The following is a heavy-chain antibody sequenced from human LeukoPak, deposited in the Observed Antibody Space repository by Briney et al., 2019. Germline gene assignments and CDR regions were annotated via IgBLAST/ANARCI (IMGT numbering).Heavy chain of an antibody. CDR3: AKLGTERRDFDY. CDR1: GFTSSSYA. V-gene: IGHV3-23*01. Sequence: GGSLRLSCAASGFTSSSYAMSWVRQAPGKGLEWVSAISGSGGSTYYADSVKGRFTISRDNSKNTLYLQMNSLRAEDTAVYYCAKLGTERRDFDYWGQGTLVTVSS. D-gene: IGHD1-1*01. CDR2: ISGSGGST. J-gene: IGHJ4*02.